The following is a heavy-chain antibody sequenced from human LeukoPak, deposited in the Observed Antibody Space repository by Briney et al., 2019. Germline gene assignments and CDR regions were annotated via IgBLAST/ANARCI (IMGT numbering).Heavy chain of an antibody. J-gene: IGHJ4*02. Sequence: GGSLRLSCTTSGFIVTNYWMHWVRQAPGKGLVWVSRINSDGSNTNYAGSVKGRFTISRDNARNTLYLQMNSLRAEDTAVYYCAGGLSDYYYTVGYWGQGTLVTVSS. CDR1: GFIVTNYW. CDR3: AGGLSDYYYTVGY. V-gene: IGHV3-74*01. D-gene: IGHD3-22*01. CDR2: INSDGSNT.